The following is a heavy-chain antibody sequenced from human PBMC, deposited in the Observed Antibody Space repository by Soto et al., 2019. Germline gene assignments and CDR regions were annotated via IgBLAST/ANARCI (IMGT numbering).Heavy chain of an antibody. CDR2: IYYSGRT. CDR1: GGSISSGGYY. CDR3: ARFAREENPKVGSWYYFDY. D-gene: IGHD6-13*01. Sequence: SETLCLTCTVSGGSISSGGYYWSWIRQHPGKGLEWIGNIYYSGRTYYNPSLKSRVTISVDTSKNQFSLKLSSVTAADTAVYYCARFAREENPKVGSWYYFDYWGQGTRVTVSS. J-gene: IGHJ4*02. V-gene: IGHV4-31*03.